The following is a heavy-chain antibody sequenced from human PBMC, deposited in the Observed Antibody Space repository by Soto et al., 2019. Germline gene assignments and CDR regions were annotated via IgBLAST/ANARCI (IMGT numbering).Heavy chain of an antibody. D-gene: IGHD3-3*01. CDR1: GGSISSYY. CDR3: ARHQFDFWSGINWFDP. J-gene: IGHJ5*02. V-gene: IGHV4-59*08. CDR2: IYYSGST. Sequence: SETLSLTCTVSGGSISSYYWSWIRQPPGKGLEWIGYIYYSGSTNYNPSLKSRVTISVDTSKNQFSLKLSSVTAADTAVYYCARHQFDFWSGINWFDPWGQGTLVTVSS.